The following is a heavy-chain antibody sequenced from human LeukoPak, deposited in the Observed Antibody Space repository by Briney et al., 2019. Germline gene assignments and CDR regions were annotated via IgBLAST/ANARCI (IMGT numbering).Heavy chain of an antibody. D-gene: IGHD4-17*01. CDR2: IHSSGTT. J-gene: IGHJ4*02. CDR1: GITVSDNY. Sequence: GGLLRLSCTVSGITVSDNYMSWVRQAPGKGLEWASIIHSSGTTFYADSVKGRFTISRDNSNNALYLQMNSLRAEDKAIYYCARSPTVTTIYDSWGQGTLVTVSS. CDR3: ARSPTVTTIYDS. V-gene: IGHV3-66*01.